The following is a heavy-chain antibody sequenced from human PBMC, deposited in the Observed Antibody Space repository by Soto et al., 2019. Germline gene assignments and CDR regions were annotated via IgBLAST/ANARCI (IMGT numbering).Heavy chain of an antibody. V-gene: IGHV1-69*08. J-gene: IGHJ4*02. D-gene: IGHD5-12*01. CDR1: GGTFSNDI. CDR3: VRDSPIGSTLSGYDGIDY. Sequence: GAPVQVSCRTPGGTFSNDIITWVRQAPGPGLEGMGRLIPLLDTTNYGQKFQGGVTITADKSTGTADMELNRLRSGETAVYYCVRDSPIGSTLSGYDGIDYWGQGTLVTVSS. CDR2: LIPLLDTT.